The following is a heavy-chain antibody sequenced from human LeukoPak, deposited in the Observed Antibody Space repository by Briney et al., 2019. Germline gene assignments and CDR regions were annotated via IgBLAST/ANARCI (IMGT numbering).Heavy chain of an antibody. Sequence: QPGGSLRLSCAASGFTFSSYWMHWVRQAPGKGLVWVSSITSSGSATCYADSVKGRFTISRDNSKNTLYLQMNGLRAEDTAVYYCARGVDVWGNYRQYYFDYWGQETLVTVSS. V-gene: IGHV3-74*01. J-gene: IGHJ4*02. CDR1: GFTFSSYW. CDR3: ARGVDVWGNYRQYYFDY. D-gene: IGHD3-16*02. CDR2: ITSSGSAT.